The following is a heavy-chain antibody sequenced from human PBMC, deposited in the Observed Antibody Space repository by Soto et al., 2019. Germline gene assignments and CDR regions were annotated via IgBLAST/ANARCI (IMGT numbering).Heavy chain of an antibody. D-gene: IGHD1-26*01. CDR1: GFVFTTYG. CDR2: IWHDGSGT. V-gene: IGHV3-33*01. Sequence: SLRLSCAASGFVFTTYGMHWVRQAPGKGLEWVGVIWHDGSGTYYADALKGRFTISRDNSKNTLFLQMDSLTVEDTAVYYCVRDPVALRNRVRVGYFNLWGRGTQVTVSS. CDR3: VRDPVALRNRVRVGYFNL. J-gene: IGHJ2*01.